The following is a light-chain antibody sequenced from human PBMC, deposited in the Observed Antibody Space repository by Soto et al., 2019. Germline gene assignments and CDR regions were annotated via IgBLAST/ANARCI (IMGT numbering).Light chain of an antibody. CDR1: QSVSSRY. Sequence: EIVLTQFSGTLSLSPGERATLSCRASQSVSSRYLAWYQQKTGQAPRLLIYGECSRATGIPDRFSGSGSGTDFTLTISRLEPEDFAVYYCQQYGSSPRFTFGPGTKVDIK. J-gene: IGKJ3*01. CDR3: QQYGSSPRFT. V-gene: IGKV3-20*01. CDR2: GEC.